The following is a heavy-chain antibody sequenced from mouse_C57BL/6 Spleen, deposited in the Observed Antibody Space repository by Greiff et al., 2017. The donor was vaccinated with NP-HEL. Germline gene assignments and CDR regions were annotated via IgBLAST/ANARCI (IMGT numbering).Heavy chain of an antibody. V-gene: IGHV1-37*01. D-gene: IGHD2-5*01. CDR1: GYSFTGYF. Sequence: EVQRVESGPELVKPGASVKISCKASGYSFTGYFMNWVKQSHGKSLEWIGRINPYNGDTFYNQKFKGKATLTVDKSSSTAHIALLSLTSEDFAVYYGARSHGIDSNRFAYWGQGTLVTVSA. CDR3: ARSHGIDSNRFAY. J-gene: IGHJ3*01. CDR2: INPYNGDT.